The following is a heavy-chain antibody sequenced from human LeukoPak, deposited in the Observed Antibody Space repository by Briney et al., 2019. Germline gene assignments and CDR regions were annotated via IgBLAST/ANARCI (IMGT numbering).Heavy chain of an antibody. J-gene: IGHJ4*02. D-gene: IGHD3-9*01. V-gene: IGHV4-59*01. CDR2: IIYSRST. Sequence: SETLSLTCTVSGGSISSYYWSWIRQPPGKGLEWIGYIIYSRSTNYNPSLKSRVTISVDTSKNQFSLKLSSVTAADTAVYYCAREKKGDILTGQGVDFDYWGQGTLVTVSS. CDR1: GGSISSYY. CDR3: AREKKGDILTGQGVDFDY.